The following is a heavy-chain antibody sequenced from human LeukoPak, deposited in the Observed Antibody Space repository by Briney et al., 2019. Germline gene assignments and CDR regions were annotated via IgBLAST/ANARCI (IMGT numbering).Heavy chain of an antibody. J-gene: IGHJ4*02. V-gene: IGHV1-69*05. CDR3: ARAEAYYYDSSGYSFRY. CDR2: IIPIFGTA. Sequence: ASVKVSCKASGGTFSSYAISWVRQAPGQGLEWMGGIIPIFGTANYAQKFQGRVTITTDESTSTAYMELSSLRSEDTAVYYCARAEAYYYDSSGYSFRYWGQGTLVTVSS. D-gene: IGHD3-22*01. CDR1: GGTFSSYA.